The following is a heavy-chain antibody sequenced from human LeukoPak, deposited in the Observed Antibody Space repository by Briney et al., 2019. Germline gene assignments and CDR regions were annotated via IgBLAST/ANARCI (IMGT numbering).Heavy chain of an antibody. Sequence: PSETLSLTCTVSGGSISSGDYYWRWIRQPPGKGLEWIGYIYYSGSTYYNPSLKSRVTISVDTSKNQFSLKLSSVTAADTAVYYCARDSYYYGSGSYYTFGRGAFDIWGQGTMVTVSS. CDR1: GGSISSGDYY. D-gene: IGHD3-10*01. V-gene: IGHV4-30-4*08. J-gene: IGHJ3*02. CDR3: ARDSYYYGSGSYYTFGRGAFDI. CDR2: IYYSGST.